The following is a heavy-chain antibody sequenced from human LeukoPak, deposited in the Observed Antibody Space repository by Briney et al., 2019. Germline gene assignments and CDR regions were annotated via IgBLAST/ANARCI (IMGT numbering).Heavy chain of an antibody. J-gene: IGHJ4*02. V-gene: IGHV4-59*01. D-gene: IGHD3-22*01. CDR3: ARRSRGYYYDSSGYYYDY. CDR1: GGSISSYY. Sequence: PSETLSLTCTASGGSISSYYWSWIRQPPGKGLEWIGYIYYSGSTNYNPSLKSRVTISVDTSKNQFSLKLSSVTAADTAVYYCARRSRGYYYDSSGYYYDYWGQGTLVTVSS. CDR2: IYYSGST.